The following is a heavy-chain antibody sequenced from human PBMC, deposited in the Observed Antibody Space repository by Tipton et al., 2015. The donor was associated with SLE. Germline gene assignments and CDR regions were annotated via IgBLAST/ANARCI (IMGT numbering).Heavy chain of an antibody. CDR2: IYYSGST. V-gene: IGHV4-59*01. J-gene: IGHJ3*01. CDR1: GASMRGYY. CDR3: ARDGALIDVFDV. D-gene: IGHD2-8*01. Sequence: GLVKPSETLSLTCSVSGASMRGYYWSWIRQPPGKGLEWIGYIYYSGSTNYNPSLKSRVTMSIDTSKNQFSLKLSSVTAADTAVYYCARDGALIDVFDVWGQGAMVTVSS.